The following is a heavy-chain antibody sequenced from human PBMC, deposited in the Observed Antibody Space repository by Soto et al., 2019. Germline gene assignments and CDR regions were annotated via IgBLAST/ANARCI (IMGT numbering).Heavy chain of an antibody. Sequence: LTCIVSGGSISSNYWSWIRQPPGKGLEWIGYIYYTGSTNFNPSLKNRVIISVDTSKNQFSLKLSSVTAADTAVYYCARSYPNTIFGVVPSRGLDVWGQGTTVTVSS. D-gene: IGHD3-3*01. CDR1: GGSISSNY. V-gene: IGHV4-59*01. CDR2: IYYTGST. J-gene: IGHJ6*02. CDR3: ARSYPNTIFGVVPSRGLDV.